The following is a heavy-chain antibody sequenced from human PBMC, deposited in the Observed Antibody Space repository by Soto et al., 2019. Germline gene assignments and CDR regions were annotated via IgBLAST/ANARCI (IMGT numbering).Heavy chain of an antibody. D-gene: IGHD3-10*01. CDR1: GGSISSYY. CDR3: ARDRGSGEWYFDL. CDR2: IYYSGST. V-gene: IGHV4-59*01. J-gene: IGHJ2*01. Sequence: QVQLQESGPGLVKPSETLSLTCTVSGGSISSYYWSWIRQPPGKGLEWIGYIYYSGSTNYNPSLTSRVTISVDTSKNQFSLKLSSVTAADTAVYYCARDRGSGEWYFDLWGRGTLVTVSS.